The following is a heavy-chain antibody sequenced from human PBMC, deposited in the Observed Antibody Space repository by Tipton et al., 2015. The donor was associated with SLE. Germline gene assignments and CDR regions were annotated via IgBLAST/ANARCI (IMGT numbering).Heavy chain of an antibody. CDR2: ISYDGSNK. V-gene: IGHV3-30*03. CDR3: ASGGYYFGSGNDY. D-gene: IGHD3-10*01. CDR1: GFTFSSYG. J-gene: IGHJ4*02. Sequence: SLRLSCAASGFTFSSYGMHWVRQAPGKGLEWVAVISYDGSNKYYADSVKGRFTISRDNSKNTLYLQMNSLRAEDTAVYYCASGGYYFGSGNDYWGQGTLVTVSS.